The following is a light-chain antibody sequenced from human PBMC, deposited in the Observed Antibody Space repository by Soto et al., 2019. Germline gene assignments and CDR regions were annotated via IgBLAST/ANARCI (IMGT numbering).Light chain of an antibody. Sequence: ISFTQSQITLTLSPGKISTLSCKTSQSVSRSLLDWYEQKVGQAPRLLIYGTSTRYTGIPARFSGSGSGTDFTLTISRLQPDDFEIYYCQQYGSYPWTFGEGTKVDIK. CDR3: QQYGSYPWT. J-gene: IGKJ1*01. V-gene: IGKV3-20*01. CDR2: GTS. CDR1: QSVSRSL.